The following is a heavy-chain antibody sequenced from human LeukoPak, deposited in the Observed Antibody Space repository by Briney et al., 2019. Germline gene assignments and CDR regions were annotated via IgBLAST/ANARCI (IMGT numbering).Heavy chain of an antibody. D-gene: IGHD5-12*01. Sequence: EASVKVSCKASGYTFTGYYMHWVRQAPGQGLEWMGWINPNSGGTNYAQKFQGRVTMTRDTSISTAYMELSRLRADDSAVYYCARYSGYDPFDYWGQGTLVTVSS. V-gene: IGHV1-2*02. CDR3: ARYSGYDPFDY. CDR1: GYTFTGYY. CDR2: INPNSGGT. J-gene: IGHJ4*02.